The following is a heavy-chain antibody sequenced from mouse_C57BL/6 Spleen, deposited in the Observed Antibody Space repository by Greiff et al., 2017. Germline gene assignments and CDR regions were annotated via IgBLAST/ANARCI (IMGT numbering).Heavy chain of an antibody. CDR3: VRPDGYYAMDY. CDR2: IRSKSNNYAT. V-gene: IGHV10-1*01. J-gene: IGHJ4*01. CDR1: GFSFNTYA. D-gene: IGHD2-3*01. Sequence: EVQLQESGGGLVQPKGSLKLSCAASGFSFNTYAMNWVRQAPGQGLEWVARIRSKSNNYATYYADSVKDRFTISRDDSESMLYLQMNNLKTEDTAMDYCVRPDGYYAMDYWGQGTSVTVSS.